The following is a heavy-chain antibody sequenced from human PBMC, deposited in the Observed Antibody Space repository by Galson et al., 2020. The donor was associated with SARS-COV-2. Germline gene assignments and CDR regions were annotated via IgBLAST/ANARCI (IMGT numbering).Heavy chain of an antibody. CDR3: ATKYDGAFDT. J-gene: IGHJ3*02. V-gene: IGHV5-51*01. CDR2: IYPRDSDT. CDR1: GYRFTNYW. D-gene: IGHD1-1*01. Sequence: GESLKISCKGSGYRFTNYWIGWVRQMPGKGLEWLGIIYPRDSDTRYSPSFQDQVTISVDKSISTAYLQWSSLKASDTAMYYCATKYDGAFDTWGQGTMVSVSS.